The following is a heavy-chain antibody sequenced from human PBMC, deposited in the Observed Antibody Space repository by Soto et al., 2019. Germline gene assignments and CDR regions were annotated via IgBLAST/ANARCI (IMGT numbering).Heavy chain of an antibody. CDR2: MNHGGST. CDR1: GDSISSGRYY. Sequence: SETLSLTCTVSGDSISSGRYYWGWIRQSPEKGLEWIGRMNHGGSTYYNPSLKSRVTISVDTSKNQFSLKLSSVTAADTAVYYCARGPAGDYDFWRAGGWFDPWGQGTLVTVSS. D-gene: IGHD3-3*01. V-gene: IGHV4-39*07. J-gene: IGHJ5*02. CDR3: ARGPAGDYDFWRAGGWFDP.